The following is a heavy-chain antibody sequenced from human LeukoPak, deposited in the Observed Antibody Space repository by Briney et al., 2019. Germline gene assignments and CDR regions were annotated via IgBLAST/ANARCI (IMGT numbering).Heavy chain of an antibody. D-gene: IGHD3-3*01. V-gene: IGHV3-7*01. Sequence: GGSLRLSCAASGFTFSSYWMTWGRQAPGKGLEWVANIRQDGSEKNYVDSVKGRFTISRDNAKNSLYLQMNSLRVEDTAVYFCMRQNRAYFFGHWGQGTLFTVSS. CDR3: MRQNRAYFFGH. CDR1: GFTFSSYW. CDR2: IRQDGSEK. J-gene: IGHJ1*01.